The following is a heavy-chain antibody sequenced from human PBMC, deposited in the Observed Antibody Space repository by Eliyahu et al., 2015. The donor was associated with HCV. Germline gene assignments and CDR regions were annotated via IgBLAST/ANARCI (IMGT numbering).Heavy chain of an antibody. CDR1: GXSXTXXX. Sequence: QVQLQESGPGLVKPSETLSLTCTXSGXSXTXXXWSWIRQPPGKRLXWIGYIHYSGSTNYNPSLKXRVTISLXTSKXQFSLNLTSVTAADTAVYYCASGGGGIAVAGTGGWFDPWGQGTLVAVSS. J-gene: IGHJ5*02. CDR2: IHYSGST. V-gene: IGHV4-59*01. CDR3: ASGGGGIAVAGTGGWFDP. D-gene: IGHD6-19*01.